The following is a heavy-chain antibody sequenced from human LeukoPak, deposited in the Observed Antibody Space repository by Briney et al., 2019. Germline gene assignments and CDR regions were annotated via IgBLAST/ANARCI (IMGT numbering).Heavy chain of an antibody. CDR3: ASRAPYYYRPRIDY. Sequence: GGSLRLSCAASGFTFSSYAMSWVRQAPGKGLEGVSAISGSGGSTYYADSVKGRFTISRDNSKNTLYLQMNSLRAEDTAVYYCASRAPYYYRPRIDYWGQGTLVTVSS. D-gene: IGHD3-10*01. CDR2: ISGSGGST. V-gene: IGHV3-23*01. CDR1: GFTFSSYA. J-gene: IGHJ4*02.